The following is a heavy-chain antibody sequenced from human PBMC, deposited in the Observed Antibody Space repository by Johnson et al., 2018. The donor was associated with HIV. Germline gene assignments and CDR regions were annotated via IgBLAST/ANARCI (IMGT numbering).Heavy chain of an antibody. CDR2: ISYDGSNK. D-gene: IGHD5-24*01. V-gene: IGHV3-30-3*01. CDR1: GFTFSSYA. Sequence: VQLVESGGGVVQPGRSLRLSCAASGFTFSSYAMHWVRQAPGKGLEWVAVISYDGSNKYYADSVKGRFTISRDNSKNTLYLQMNSLRAEDTAVYYCARYGYNYAFDIWGQGTMVTVSS. CDR3: ARYGYNYAFDI. J-gene: IGHJ3*02.